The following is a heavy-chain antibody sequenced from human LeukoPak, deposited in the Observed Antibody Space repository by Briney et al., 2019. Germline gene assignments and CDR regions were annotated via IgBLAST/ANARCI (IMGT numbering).Heavy chain of an antibody. CDR1: GGSISSYY. Sequence: SETLSLTCTVSGGSISSYYWSWIRQPPGKGLEWIGYIYYSGSTNYNPSLKSRVTISVDTSKNQFSLKLSSMTAADAAVYHCARLPVVVVAAPKKNAFDIWGQGTMVTVSS. V-gene: IGHV4-59*01. CDR3: ARLPVVVVAAPKKNAFDI. J-gene: IGHJ3*02. D-gene: IGHD2-15*01. CDR2: IYYSGST.